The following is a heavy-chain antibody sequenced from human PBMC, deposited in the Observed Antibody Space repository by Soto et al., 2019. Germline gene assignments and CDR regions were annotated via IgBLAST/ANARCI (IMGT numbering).Heavy chain of an antibody. V-gene: IGHV3-23*01. J-gene: IGHJ6*02. CDR3: AKVPVPAASYYYYGMDV. CDR2: ISGSGGST. CDR1: GFTFSSYA. Sequence: GGSLRLSCAASGFTFSSYAMSWVRQAPGKGLEWVSAISGSGGSTYYADSVKGRFTISRDNSKNTLYLQMNSLRAEDTAVYYCAKVPVPAASYYYYGMDVWGQGTTVTVSS. D-gene: IGHD2-2*01.